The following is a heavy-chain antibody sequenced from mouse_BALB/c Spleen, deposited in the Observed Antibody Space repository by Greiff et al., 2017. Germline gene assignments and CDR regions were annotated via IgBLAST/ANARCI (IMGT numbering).Heavy chain of an antibody. V-gene: IGHV10S3*01. CDR1: GFTFNTNA. J-gene: IGHJ4*01. Sequence: EVKLVETGGGLVQPKGSLKLSCAASGFTFNTNAMNWVRQAPGKGLEWVARIRSKSNNYATYYADSVKDRFTISRDDSQSMLYLQMNNLKTEDTAMYYCVRGDDYAMDYWGQGTSVTVSS. CDR3: VRGDDYAMDY. CDR2: IRSKSNNYAT.